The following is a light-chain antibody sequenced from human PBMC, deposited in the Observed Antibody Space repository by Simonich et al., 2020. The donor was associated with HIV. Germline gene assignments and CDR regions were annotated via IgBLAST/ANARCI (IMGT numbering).Light chain of an antibody. CDR2: DAS. Sequence: EIVLTQSPATLSLSPGERATLSCRASQSVSSYLAWYQQKPGQAPRLLIYDASNRATGIPARFSGSGSGTDFTLTISSLEPKDFAVYYCQQYNNWPYTFGQGTKLEIK. CDR3: QQYNNWPYT. CDR1: QSVSSY. J-gene: IGKJ2*01. V-gene: IGKV3-11*01.